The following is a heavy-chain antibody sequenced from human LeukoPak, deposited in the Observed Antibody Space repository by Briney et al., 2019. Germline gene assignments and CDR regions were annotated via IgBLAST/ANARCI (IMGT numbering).Heavy chain of an antibody. D-gene: IGHD2-15*01. Sequence: SGPTLVKPTQTLTLTCTFSGFSLNSNEVGVGWIRQPPGKALECLTLIYRNDDKRYRPSLKSRLTITKGTSKNQVVLTMTNMGPVDTGTYYCAHSRCSGGSCYFDYWGQGTLVTVSS. CDR3: AHSRCSGGSCYFDY. J-gene: IGHJ4*02. CDR1: GFSLNSNEVG. V-gene: IGHV2-5*01. CDR2: IYRNDDK.